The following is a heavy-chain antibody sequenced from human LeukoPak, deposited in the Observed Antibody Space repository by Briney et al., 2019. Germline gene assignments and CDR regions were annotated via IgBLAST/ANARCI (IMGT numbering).Heavy chain of an antibody. CDR2: IYYRVTS. CDR1: GDSISTYY. D-gene: IGHD6-13*01. V-gene: IGHV4-59*01. J-gene: IGHJ5*02. Sequence: PSETLSLTCTVSGDSISTYYWSWIRQPPGKGLEWIGYIYYRVTSDYNPSLKSRVTMSVDMSTRQISLKLSSVTAADTAVYYCARDLSAGAAWVDPWGQGTLVTVSS. CDR3: ARDLSAGAAWVDP.